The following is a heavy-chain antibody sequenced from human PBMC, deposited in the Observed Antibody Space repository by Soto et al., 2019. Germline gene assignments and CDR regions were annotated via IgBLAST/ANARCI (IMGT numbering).Heavy chain of an antibody. D-gene: IGHD3-3*01. Sequence: PSETLSLTCTVSGGSISSYYWSWIRQPPGKGLEWIGYMHNSGSTKYNPSLKSRVTISAGTSKNQFSLKLSSVTAADSAVYYCARGHYDFWSGYFATIDYWGQGTLVTVSS. V-gene: IGHV4-59*08. CDR3: ARGHYDFWSGYFATIDY. CDR2: MHNSGST. CDR1: GGSISSYY. J-gene: IGHJ4*02.